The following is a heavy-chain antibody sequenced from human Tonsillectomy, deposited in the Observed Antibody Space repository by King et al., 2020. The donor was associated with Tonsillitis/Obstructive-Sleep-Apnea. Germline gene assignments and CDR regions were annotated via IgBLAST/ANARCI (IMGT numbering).Heavy chain of an antibody. J-gene: IGHJ6*04. CDR3: ARDPGV. Sequence: VQLVESGGGLVQPGGSLRLSCVASEFTFSGYWMSWVRQAPGKGLEWVANINQDGSEKYYVDSLKGRFTISRDNAGYSLYLQMNSLSAEDTAVYFCARDPGVWGKGTTVTVSS. CDR2: INQDGSEK. V-gene: IGHV3-7*01. CDR1: EFTFSGYW.